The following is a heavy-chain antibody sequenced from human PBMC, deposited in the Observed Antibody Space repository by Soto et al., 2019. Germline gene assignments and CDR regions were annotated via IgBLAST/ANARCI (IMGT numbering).Heavy chain of an antibody. V-gene: IGHV3-30*18. CDR1: GFTFSSYG. J-gene: IGHJ6*02. CDR3: AKAYDSSGYLWTYYYYGMDV. CDR2: ISYDGSNK. D-gene: IGHD3-22*01. Sequence: PGGSLRLSCAASGFTFSSYGMHWVRQAPGKGLESVAVISYDGSNKYYADSVKGRFTISRDNSKNTLYLQMNSLRAEDTAVYYCAKAYDSSGYLWTYYYYGMDVWGQGTTVTVSS.